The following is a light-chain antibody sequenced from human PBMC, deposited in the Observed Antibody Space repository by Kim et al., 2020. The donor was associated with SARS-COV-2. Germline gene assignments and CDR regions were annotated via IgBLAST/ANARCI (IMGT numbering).Light chain of an antibody. CDR1: QSVLYSSNNKNY. Sequence: SATINCKSSQSVLYSSNNKNYLAWYQQKPGQPPKLLIYWASTRESGVPDRFSGSGSGTDFTLTISGLQAEDVAVYYCQQYYSTPYTFGQGTKLEI. CDR3: QQYYSTPYT. V-gene: IGKV4-1*01. J-gene: IGKJ2*01. CDR2: WAS.